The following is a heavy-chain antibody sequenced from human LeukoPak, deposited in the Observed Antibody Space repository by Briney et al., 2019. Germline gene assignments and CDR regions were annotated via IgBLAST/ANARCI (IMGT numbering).Heavy chain of an antibody. CDR3: ATLRDGYNYDAFDI. D-gene: IGHD5-24*01. Sequence: SETLSLTCTVSGGSISSYYWSWIRQPPGKGLEWIGYIYYSGSTNYNPSLKSRVTISVKTSKNQSSLKLSSVTAADTAVYYCATLRDGYNYDAFDIWGQGTMVTVSS. CDR2: IYYSGST. CDR1: GGSISSYY. V-gene: IGHV4-59*01. J-gene: IGHJ3*02.